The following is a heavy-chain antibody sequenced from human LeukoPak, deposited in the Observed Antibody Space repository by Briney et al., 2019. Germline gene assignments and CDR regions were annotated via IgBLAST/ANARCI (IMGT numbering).Heavy chain of an antibody. CDR2: INPNSGGT. J-gene: IGHJ4*02. CDR1: GYTFTGYY. V-gene: IGHV1-2*02. CDR3: ARVTVWGSYRSLYYFDY. Sequence: ASVKVSCKAPGYTFTGYYMHWVRQAPGQGLEWMGWINPNSGGTNYAQKFQGRVTMTRDTSISTAYMELSRLRSDDTAVYYCARVTVWGSYRSLYYFDYWGQGTLVTVSS. D-gene: IGHD3-16*02.